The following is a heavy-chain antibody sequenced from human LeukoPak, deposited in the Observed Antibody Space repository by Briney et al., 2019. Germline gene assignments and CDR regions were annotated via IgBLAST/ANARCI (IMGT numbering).Heavy chain of an antibody. D-gene: IGHD1-26*01. CDR2: INHSGST. V-gene: IGHV4-34*01. Sequence: SETLSLTCAVYGGSFSNYYWSWIRQPPGRGLEWIGEINHSGSTNYNPSLKSRVTISVDTSKNQFSLKLRSVTAADTAVYYCATDAGYSSTETFDYWGQGTLVTVSS. CDR1: GGSFSNYY. J-gene: IGHJ4*02. CDR3: ATDAGYSSTETFDY.